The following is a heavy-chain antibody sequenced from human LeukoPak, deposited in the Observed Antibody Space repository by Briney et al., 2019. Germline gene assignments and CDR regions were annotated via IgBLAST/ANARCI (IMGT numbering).Heavy chain of an antibody. CDR2: ISSSGGST. CDR1: RFTFSSYA. Sequence: PGGSLRLSCAASRFTFSSYAMSWVRQAPGKGLEWVSAISSSGGSTYYADSVKGRLTISRDNSKNTLYLQMNSLRAEDTAVYYCAKGYVVVPLIYFDYWGEGTLVTVSS. V-gene: IGHV3-23*01. J-gene: IGHJ4*02. CDR3: AKGYVVVPLIYFDY. D-gene: IGHD3-22*01.